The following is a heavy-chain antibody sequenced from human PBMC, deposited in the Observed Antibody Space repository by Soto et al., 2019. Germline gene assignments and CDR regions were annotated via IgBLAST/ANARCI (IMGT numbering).Heavy chain of an antibody. J-gene: IGHJ4*02. V-gene: IGHV3-23*01. CDR3: GNHSWGSPKHYLKS. CDR2: IGDSGRNT. CDR1: GFSFSSCD. D-gene: IGHD3-16*01. Sequence: EVQLLESGGGLVQPGGSLRLSCAASGFSFSSCDMSWVRQAPGKGLEWVSAIGDSGRNTYYAASVKGRFTVSRDNSKNTLNRKRSSLRDEDTAKYYGGNHSWGSPKHYLKSWGQGILVTVS.